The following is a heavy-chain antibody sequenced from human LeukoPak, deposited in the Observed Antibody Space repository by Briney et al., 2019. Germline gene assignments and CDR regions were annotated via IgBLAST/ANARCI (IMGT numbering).Heavy chain of an antibody. Sequence: GGSLRLSCAASGFTFSSYSMNWVRQAPGKGLEWVSSISSSSSYIYYADSVKGRFTISRDNAKNSLYLQMNSLRAEDTAVYYCARVTLYCSGGSCYVDYWGQGTLVTVSS. V-gene: IGHV3-21*01. CDR1: GFTFSSYS. J-gene: IGHJ4*02. D-gene: IGHD2-15*01. CDR2: ISSSSSYI. CDR3: ARVTLYCSGGSCYVDY.